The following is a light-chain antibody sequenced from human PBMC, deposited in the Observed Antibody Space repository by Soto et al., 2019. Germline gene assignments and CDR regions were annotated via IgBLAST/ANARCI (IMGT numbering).Light chain of an antibody. J-gene: IGKJ3*01. Sequence: IVLTQSPGTLSSSPGEGVTLSCRASETIRSNYLAWYQQKPGQAPRLLIFGASTRATGIPDKFSGSGSGTDFTLTISSLEPEDFAEYYCQQYGSSPPDTFGPGT. CDR2: GAS. CDR3: QQYGSSPPDT. CDR1: ETIRSNY. V-gene: IGKV3-20*01.